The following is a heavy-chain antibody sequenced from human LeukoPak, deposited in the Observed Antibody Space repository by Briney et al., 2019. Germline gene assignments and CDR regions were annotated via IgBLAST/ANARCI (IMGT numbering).Heavy chain of an antibody. D-gene: IGHD1-7*01. J-gene: IGHJ4*02. Sequence: ASVKVSCKASGYTFTGYYMHWVRQAPGQGLEWMGWINPNSGGTNYAQKFQGRVTMTRDTSISTAYMELSRLRSDDTAVYYCAREVKGVNWNYAGGFAYWGQGTLVTVSS. CDR2: INPNSGGT. V-gene: IGHV1-2*02. CDR1: GYTFTGYY. CDR3: AREVKGVNWNYAGGFAY.